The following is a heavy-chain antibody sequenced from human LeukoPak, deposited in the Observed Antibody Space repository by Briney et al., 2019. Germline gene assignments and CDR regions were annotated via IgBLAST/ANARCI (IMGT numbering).Heavy chain of an antibody. D-gene: IGHD6-19*01. CDR3: ARVAVAGIPEYYFDY. CDR2: ISYDGSNK. Sequence: GGSLRLSCAASGFTFSSYAMHWVRQAPGKGLEWVAIISYDGSNKYYADSVKGRFTISRDNPKNTLYLQMNSLRAEDTAMYYCARVAVAGIPEYYFDYWGQGTLVTVSS. V-gene: IGHV3-30*04. J-gene: IGHJ4*02. CDR1: GFTFSSYA.